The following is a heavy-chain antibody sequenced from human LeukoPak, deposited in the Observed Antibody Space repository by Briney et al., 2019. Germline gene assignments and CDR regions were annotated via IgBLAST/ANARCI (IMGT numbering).Heavy chain of an antibody. D-gene: IGHD6-19*01. CDR3: AKDRLSGWSRGGFDY. V-gene: IGHV3-23*01. CDR2: ISGGGANT. J-gene: IGHJ4*02. Sequence: GGSLRLSCAASGFTFSSYGLSWVRQAPGKGLEWVSAISGGGANTYYADSVKGRFTISRDNSKNTLYLQMNSLRAEDTAVYYCAKDRLSGWSRGGFDYWGQGTLVTVSS. CDR1: GFTFSSYG.